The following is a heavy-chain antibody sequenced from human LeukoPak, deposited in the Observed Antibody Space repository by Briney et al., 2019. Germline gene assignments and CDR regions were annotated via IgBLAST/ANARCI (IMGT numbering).Heavy chain of an antibody. CDR1: GFTFSSYS. J-gene: IGHJ4*02. CDR2: ISSSGSTI. D-gene: IGHD6-19*01. V-gene: IGHV3-48*04. Sequence: AGGSLRLSCAASGFTFSSYSMNWVRQAPGKGLEWVSYISSSGSTIYYADSVKGRFTISRDNAKNSLYLQMNSLRAEDTAVYYCARDRRVAGDDYWGQGTLVTVSS. CDR3: ARDRRVAGDDY.